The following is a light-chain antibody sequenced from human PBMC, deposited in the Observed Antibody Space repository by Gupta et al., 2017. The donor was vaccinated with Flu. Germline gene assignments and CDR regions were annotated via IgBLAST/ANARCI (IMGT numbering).Light chain of an antibody. CDR2: EDS. V-gene: IGLV3-10*01. Sequence: GQTATITCSGDALSSEFAYWYHQKSGQAPVWVSFEDSIRPSGIPERIAGSSAGTTDTSITRGAQVDDEADDDGYYTDSNGNQRVFGGGTKLTVL. CDR3: YYTDSNGNQRV. CDR1: ALSSEF. J-gene: IGLJ2*01.